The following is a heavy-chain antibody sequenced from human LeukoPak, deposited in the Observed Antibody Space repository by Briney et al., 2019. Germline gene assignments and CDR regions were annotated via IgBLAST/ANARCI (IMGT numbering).Heavy chain of an antibody. D-gene: IGHD4-23*01. J-gene: IGHJ4*02. V-gene: IGHV1-69*05. CDR3: ARIRGGNSWHYYFDY. CDR1: GGTFSSYA. CDR2: IIPIFGTA. Sequence: ASVKVSCMASGGTFSSYAISWVRQAPGQGLEWMGRIIPIFGTANYVQKFQGRVTITTDESTSTAYMELSSLRSEDTAVYYCARIRGGNSWHYYFDYWGQGTLVTVSS.